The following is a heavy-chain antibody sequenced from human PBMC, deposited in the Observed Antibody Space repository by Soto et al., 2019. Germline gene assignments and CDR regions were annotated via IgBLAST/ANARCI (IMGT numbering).Heavy chain of an antibody. J-gene: IGHJ6*03. CDR3: AKEGVVVAATHYYYYYYMDV. V-gene: IGHV3-9*01. CDR1: GFTFDDYA. CDR2: ISWNSGSI. Sequence: GGSLRLSCAASGFTFDDYAMHWVRQAPGKGLEWVSGISWNSGSIGYADSVKGRFTISRDNAKNSLYLQMNSLRAEDTALYYCAKEGVVVAATHYYYYYYMDVWGKGTTVTVSS. D-gene: IGHD2-15*01.